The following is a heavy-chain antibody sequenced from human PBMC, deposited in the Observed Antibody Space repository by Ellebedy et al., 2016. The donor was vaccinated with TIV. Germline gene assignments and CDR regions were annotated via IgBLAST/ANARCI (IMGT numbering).Heavy chain of an antibody. V-gene: IGHV1-2*02. D-gene: IGHD2-15*01. CDR1: GYTFTGYY. CDR3: ARAFPYCSGGSCYQTENFDY. J-gene: IGHJ4*02. Sequence: ASVKVSCXASGYTFTGYYMHWVRQAPGQGLEWMGWINPNSGGTNYAQKFQGRVTMTRDTSISTAYMELSRLRSDDTAVYYCARAFPYCSGGSCYQTENFDYWGQGTLVTVSS. CDR2: INPNSGGT.